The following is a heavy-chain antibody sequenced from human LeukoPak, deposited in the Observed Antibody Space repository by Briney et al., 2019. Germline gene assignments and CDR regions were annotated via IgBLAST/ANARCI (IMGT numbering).Heavy chain of an antibody. CDR3: ARALPTYYYDSSGYFDY. V-gene: IGHV4-31*03. J-gene: IGHJ4*02. CDR1: GGSISSGGYY. Sequence: PSQTLSLTCTVSGGSISSGGYYWSWLRQHPGKGLECIGYIYYSGSTYYNPSLKSRVTISVDTSKNQFSLKLSSVTAADTAVYYCARALPTYYYDSSGYFDYWGQGTLVTVSS. CDR2: IYYSGST. D-gene: IGHD3-22*01.